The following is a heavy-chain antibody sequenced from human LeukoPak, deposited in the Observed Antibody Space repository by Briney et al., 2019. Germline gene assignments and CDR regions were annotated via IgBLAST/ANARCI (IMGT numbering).Heavy chain of an antibody. CDR3: AREHTPYGSGCTAAY. Sequence: SGGSLRLSCAASGFTFSDYYMSWIRQAPGKGLEWVSYISSSGSTIYYADSVRGRFTISRDNAKNSLYLQMNSLRAEDTAVYYCAREHTPYGSGCTAAYWGQGTLVTVSS. CDR2: ISSSGSTI. D-gene: IGHD6-19*01. V-gene: IGHV3-11*04. CDR1: GFTFSDYY. J-gene: IGHJ4*02.